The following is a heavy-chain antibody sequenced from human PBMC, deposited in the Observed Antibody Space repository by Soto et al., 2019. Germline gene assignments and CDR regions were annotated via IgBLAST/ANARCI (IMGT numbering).Heavy chain of an antibody. CDR3: AKRDVPRSTSNAYFYDH. Sequence: EVQLLQSGGGLVQPGGSLTLSCGVSGFPFAPSTMSWVRQAPGKGLEWVSTISVSVGSTYSADSVQGRFTVSSDISDNTLFLRMTIRKADDTAVYFCAKRDVPRSTSNAYFYDHWGRGVLVTVSS. CDR1: GFPFAPST. V-gene: IGHV3-23*01. D-gene: IGHD2-21*02. J-gene: IGHJ4*02. CDR2: ISVSVGST.